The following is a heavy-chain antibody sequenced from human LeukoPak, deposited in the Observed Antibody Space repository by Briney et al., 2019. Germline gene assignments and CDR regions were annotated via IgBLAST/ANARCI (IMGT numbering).Heavy chain of an antibody. D-gene: IGHD3-22*01. V-gene: IGHV3-53*01. CDR1: GFTLKSNY. CDR3: TRLENSIRRPMNYYYYYMDV. J-gene: IGHJ6*03. Sequence: PGGSLRLSCAASGFTLKSNYMSWVRQAPGKGLEWVSVIYSGVTTYYADSVKGRFTISRDNSKNTLYLQMNSLRAEDTVVYYCTRLENSIRRPMNYYYYYMDVWGKGTTVTVSS. CDR2: IYSGVTT.